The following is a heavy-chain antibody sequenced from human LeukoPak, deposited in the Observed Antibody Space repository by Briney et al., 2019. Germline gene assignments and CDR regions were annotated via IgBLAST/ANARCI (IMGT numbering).Heavy chain of an antibody. D-gene: IGHD5-12*01. Sequence: PSQTLSLTCAVSGGSISSGGYSWSWIRQSPGRGLEWIGYIYHSVTTYYSPSLKSRVTISVDRSKNQFSLEVSSVIAADTAVYYCASTRGYSGYGDFDYWGQGILVTVPS. CDR1: GGSISSGGYS. CDR2: IYHSVTT. V-gene: IGHV4-30-2*06. J-gene: IGHJ4*02. CDR3: ASTRGYSGYGDFDY.